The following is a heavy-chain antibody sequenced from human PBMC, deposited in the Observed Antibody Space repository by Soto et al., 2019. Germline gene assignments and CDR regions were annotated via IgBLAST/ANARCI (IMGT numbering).Heavy chain of an antibody. J-gene: IGHJ4*02. CDR3: AKDWIGGIAAAWFDY. CDR2: ISGSGGST. V-gene: IGHV3-23*01. Sequence: EVQLLESGGGLVQPGGSLRLSCAASGFTFSSYAMSWVRQAPGKGLEWVSAISGSGGSTYYADSVKGRFTISRDNSKNTLYLQMNSLGAEDTAVYYCAKDWIGGIAAAWFDYWGQGTLVTVSS. CDR1: GFTFSSYA. D-gene: IGHD6-13*01.